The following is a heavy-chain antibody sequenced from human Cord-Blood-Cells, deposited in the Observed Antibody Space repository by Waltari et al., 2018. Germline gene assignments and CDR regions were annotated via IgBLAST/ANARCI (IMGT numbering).Heavy chain of an antibody. CDR3: ARGRNGQQLVPHFDY. D-gene: IGHD6-13*01. V-gene: IGHV4-59*11. Sequence: QVQLQESGPGLVKPSETLSLTCTVSGGSISSHSCSWIRQPPGKGLEWIGYIYYSGSTNYNPSLKSRVTISVDTSKNQFSLKLSSVTAADTAVYYCARGRNGQQLVPHFDYWGQGTLVTVSS. CDR2: IYYSGST. J-gene: IGHJ4*02. CDR1: GGSISSHS.